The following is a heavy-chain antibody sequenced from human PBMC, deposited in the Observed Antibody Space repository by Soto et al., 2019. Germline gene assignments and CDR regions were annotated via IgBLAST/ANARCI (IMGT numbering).Heavy chain of an antibody. Sequence: QVQLVQSGAEVKKPGSSVKVSCKASGGTFSSYAISWVRQAPGQGLEWMGGIIPIFGTANYAQKFQGRVTITTGEPTSRAHVGLSSLRSGDTAVFYCARVKSSYGHTHWYFYFWGRGTLVTVSS. D-gene: IGHD5-18*01. CDR2: IIPIFGTA. J-gene: IGHJ2*01. CDR3: ARVKSSYGHTHWYFYF. CDR1: GGTFSSYA. V-gene: IGHV1-69*05.